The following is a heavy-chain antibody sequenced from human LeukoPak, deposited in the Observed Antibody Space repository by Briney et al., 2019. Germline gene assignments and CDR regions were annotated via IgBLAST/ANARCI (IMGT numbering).Heavy chain of an antibody. Sequence: GGSLRLSCAASGFNFIDYWMSWVRQAPGKGLEWVANIKTDGSDKHYVDSVTGRFTISRDNAKNSLFLQMNSLGVEDTAVYYCARDQVGGGYLYWGQGTRVTVSS. J-gene: IGHJ4*02. V-gene: IGHV3-7*01. CDR1: GFNFIDYW. CDR3: ARDQVGGGYLY. CDR2: IKTDGSDK. D-gene: IGHD3-16*02.